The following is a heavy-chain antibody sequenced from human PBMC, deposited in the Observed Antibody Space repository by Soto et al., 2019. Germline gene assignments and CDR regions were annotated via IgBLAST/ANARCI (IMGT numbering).Heavy chain of an antibody. J-gene: IGHJ4*02. Sequence: EVQLLESGGGLVQPGGSLRLSCAASGFSFSTYAMSWVRQAPGKGLEWVSTMSSSGDNTYYADSVKGRFTISRDKSKNTLYLQLNTLRADDTAVYYCAKDKPGTTSFDCWGQGTLVTVSS. V-gene: IGHV3-23*01. CDR2: MSSSGDNT. CDR3: AKDKPGTTSFDC. CDR1: GFSFSTYA. D-gene: IGHD1-1*01.